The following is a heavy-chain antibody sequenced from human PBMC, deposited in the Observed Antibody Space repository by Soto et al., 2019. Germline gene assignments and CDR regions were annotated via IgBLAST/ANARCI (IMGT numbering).Heavy chain of an antibody. V-gene: IGHV3-30-3*01. Sequence: QVQLAESGGGVVQPGRSLRLSCAASGFTFNRHPLHWVRQAPGKGLEWVAVISHDGNNKYYADSVKGRFTISRDNSMNMLYLQMHGLRTEDTAIFYCARASGHIYATLHGPFDHWGQGALVSVSS. CDR3: ARASGHIYATLHGPFDH. J-gene: IGHJ4*02. CDR2: ISHDGNNK. CDR1: GFTFNRHP. D-gene: IGHD2-8*01.